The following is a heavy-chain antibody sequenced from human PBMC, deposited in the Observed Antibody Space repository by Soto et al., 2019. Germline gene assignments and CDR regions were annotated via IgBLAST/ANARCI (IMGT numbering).Heavy chain of an antibody. J-gene: IGHJ5*02. CDR1: GGTFSGHA. Sequence: QVQLVQSGAEVKKPGSSVKVSCEASGGTFSGHAISCVRQAPGQGPEWMGGLIPLFGTTQHAQNCQERLTNTLEKSKSTAYLGLTSLRFEDAAIYYCARGPNWGYGFETWGLGPEVTVSS. V-gene: IGHV1-69*06. CDR2: LIPLFGTT. CDR3: ARGPNWGYGFET. D-gene: IGHD7-27*01.